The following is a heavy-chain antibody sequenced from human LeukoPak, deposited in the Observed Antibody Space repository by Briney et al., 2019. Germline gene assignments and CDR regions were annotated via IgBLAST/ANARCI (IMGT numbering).Heavy chain of an antibody. CDR3: AAKYSSSWYPLGY. Sequence: GGSLRLSCAASGLTFSSYAMSWVRKAPGKGLEWVSIIYSGGSTYYADSVKGRFTISRDNSKNTLYLQMNSLRAEDTAVYYCAAKYSSSWYPLGYWGQGTLVTVSS. D-gene: IGHD6-13*01. CDR2: IYSGGST. J-gene: IGHJ4*02. V-gene: IGHV3-66*02. CDR1: GLTFSSYA.